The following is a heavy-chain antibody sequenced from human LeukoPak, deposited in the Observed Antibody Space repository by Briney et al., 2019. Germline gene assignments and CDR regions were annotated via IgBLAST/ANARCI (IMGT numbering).Heavy chain of an antibody. CDR2: ISNTGDAT. J-gene: IGHJ5*02. V-gene: IGHV3-11*01. D-gene: IGHD1-26*01. CDR1: GFNFRDYY. CDR3: ARDPSPIVGASVNWFDP. Sequence: GGSLRLSCAASGFNFRDYYMTWIRQSPGKGLEWISYISNTGDATHYADSVKGRFTITRDNANNSVYLQMSFLRVEDTAVYYCARDPSPIVGASVNWFDPWGQGTLVTVSS.